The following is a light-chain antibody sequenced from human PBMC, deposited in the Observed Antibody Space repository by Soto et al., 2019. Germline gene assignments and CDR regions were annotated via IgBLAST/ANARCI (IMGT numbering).Light chain of an antibody. CDR2: GAS. CDR3: QQYNNWPPKLT. V-gene: IGKV3-15*01. CDR1: QSVSSN. J-gene: IGKJ4*01. Sequence: EIVMTQSPATLSVSPGERATLSCRASQSVSSNLAWYQQKPGQAPRRLIYGASTRATGIPARFSGSGSGTEFTLTISSLQSEDVAVYYCQQYNNWPPKLTVGGGTKVEIK.